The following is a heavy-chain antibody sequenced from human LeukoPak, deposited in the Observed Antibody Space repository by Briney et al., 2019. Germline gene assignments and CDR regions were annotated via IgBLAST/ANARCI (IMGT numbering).Heavy chain of an antibody. CDR1: GGSISSRSYY. D-gene: IGHD1-26*01. Sequence: PSETLSLTCTVSGGSISSRSYYWGWIRQPPGKGLEWIGSIYYSGSTYYNPSLKSRVTISVDTSKNKFSLKLNSVTAAETAVYYCARPAYRGSYYDAFDLWGQGTMVTVSS. CDR3: ARPAYRGSYYDAFDL. V-gene: IGHV4-39*01. CDR2: IYYSGST. J-gene: IGHJ3*01.